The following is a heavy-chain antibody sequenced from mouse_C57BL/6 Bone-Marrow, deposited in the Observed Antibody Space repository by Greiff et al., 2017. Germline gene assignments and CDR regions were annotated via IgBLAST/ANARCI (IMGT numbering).Heavy chain of an antibody. D-gene: IGHD1-1*01. CDR1: GYTFTSYW. Sequence: VQLQQPGAELVKPGASVKLSCKASGYTFTSYWMHWVKQRPGQGLEWIGMIHPNSGSTNYNEKFKSKATLTVDKSSSTAYMQLSSLTSEDSAVYYCAREPYYYGSSHWYFDVGGTGTTVTVSS. CDR3: AREPYYYGSSHWYFDV. J-gene: IGHJ1*03. CDR2: IHPNSGST. V-gene: IGHV1-64*01.